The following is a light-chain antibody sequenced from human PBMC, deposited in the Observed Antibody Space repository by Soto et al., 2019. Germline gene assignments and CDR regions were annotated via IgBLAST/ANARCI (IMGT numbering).Light chain of an antibody. CDR3: QQYKNWPPIT. Sequence: EIVLTQSPGTLSVSPGERATLSCRASQNIYSNVAWYQQRPGQAPRLLIYGASTRATGTPARFSGSGSGTEFTLTISSLQSEDFAVYYCQQYKNWPPITFGQGTRLEIK. CDR1: QNIYSN. V-gene: IGKV3-15*01. J-gene: IGKJ5*01. CDR2: GAS.